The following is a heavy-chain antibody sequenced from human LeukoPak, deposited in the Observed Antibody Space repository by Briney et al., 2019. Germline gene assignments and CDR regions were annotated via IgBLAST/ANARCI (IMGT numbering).Heavy chain of an antibody. D-gene: IGHD1-26*01. J-gene: IGHJ4*02. Sequence: GGSLRLSCAASGFTFSNCGIHWVRQAPGKGLEWVAVISNDGSNKYYVDSVKGRFTISRDNSENTLYLQMNSLRAEDTAVYYCAKETGRWELEWGQGTLVTVSS. V-gene: IGHV3-30*18. CDR1: GFTFSNCG. CDR2: ISNDGSNK. CDR3: AKETGRWELE.